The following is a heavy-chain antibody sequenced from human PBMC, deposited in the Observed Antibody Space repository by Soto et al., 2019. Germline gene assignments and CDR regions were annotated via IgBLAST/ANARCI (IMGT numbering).Heavy chain of an antibody. Sequence: PGESLKICWKGFGYSFIGYGIRWVRQMPEKGLEWMGIIYPGDSDTRYRPSFQGQVTISADQSISTAYLQWSSLKASDTVMYYCARHSSRDSSGWYYDYWGQGTLVTVSS. V-gene: IGHV5-51*01. CDR1: GYSFIGYG. CDR3: ARHSSRDSSGWYYDY. CDR2: IYPGDSDT. D-gene: IGHD6-19*01. J-gene: IGHJ4*02.